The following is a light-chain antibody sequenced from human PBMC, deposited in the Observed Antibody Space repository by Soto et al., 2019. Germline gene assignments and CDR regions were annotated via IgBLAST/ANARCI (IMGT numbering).Light chain of an antibody. V-gene: IGLV2-14*01. CDR2: EVS. J-gene: IGLJ1*01. CDR3: SSYTISSTTYV. Sequence: QSALTKPDSVSGSPGQSITISCTGTSSDVGGYNYVSWYQQHPGKAPKLMIYEVSNRPSGVSNRFSGSNSGNTASLTISGLQAEDEADYYCSSYTISSTTYVFGTGTKLTVL. CDR1: SSDVGGYNY.